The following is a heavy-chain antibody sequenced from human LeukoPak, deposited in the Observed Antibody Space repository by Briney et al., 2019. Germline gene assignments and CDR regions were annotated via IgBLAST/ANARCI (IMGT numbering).Heavy chain of an antibody. Sequence: GGSLRLSCAASGFTFSSYGMHWVRQAPGKGLEWVAVIWYDGSNKYYADSAKGRFTISRDNSKNTLYLQMNSLRAEDTAVYYCARDLLLEWLLFDYYYYGMDVWGQGTTVTVSS. J-gene: IGHJ6*02. V-gene: IGHV3-33*01. CDR1: GFTFSSYG. CDR2: IWYDGSNK. CDR3: ARDLLLEWLLFDYYYYGMDV. D-gene: IGHD3-3*01.